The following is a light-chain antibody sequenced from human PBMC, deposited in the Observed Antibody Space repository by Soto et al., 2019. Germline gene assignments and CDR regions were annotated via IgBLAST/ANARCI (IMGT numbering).Light chain of an antibody. CDR2: DVS. Sequence: QSVLTQPAPVSGSPGQSNTISCTGTSSEVVGYNYVSWYQHHPGKAPKLLIYDVSNRPSGVSNRFSGSKSDNTASLTISGLQPEDEADYYCGSYTTSNTRQIVFGTGTKVTVL. V-gene: IGLV2-14*03. J-gene: IGLJ1*01. CDR3: GSYTTSNTRQIV. CDR1: SSEVVGYNY.